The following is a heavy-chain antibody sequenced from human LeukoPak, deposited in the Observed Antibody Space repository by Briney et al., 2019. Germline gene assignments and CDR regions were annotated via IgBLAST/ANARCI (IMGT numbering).Heavy chain of an antibody. Sequence: GGTLRLSCAASGFTFSSYGMSWIRQAPGKGLEWVSYMSSSGTTIYYADSVKGRFTISRDNAKNSLYLQMNSLRAEDTAVYYCARYYYDSSGYYYFDYWGQGTLVTVSS. CDR1: GFTFSSYG. CDR2: MSSSGTTI. D-gene: IGHD3-22*01. V-gene: IGHV3-11*01. J-gene: IGHJ4*02. CDR3: ARYYYDSSGYYYFDY.